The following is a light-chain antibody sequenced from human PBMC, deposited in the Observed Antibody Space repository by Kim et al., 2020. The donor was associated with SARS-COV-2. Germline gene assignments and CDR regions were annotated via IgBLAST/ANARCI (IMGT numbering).Light chain of an antibody. J-gene: IGKJ4*01. V-gene: IGKV3-20*01. CDR2: GAS. CDR3: QQYGSAPLT. Sequence: EIVLTQSPGTLSLSPGERATLSCRASQSVTNNFLAWYQQKPGQAPRLLIHGASSRATGIPDRFSGSGSGTDFTLTVSRLEPEDFAVYYRQQYGSAPLTFGGGTKVEIK. CDR1: QSVTNNF.